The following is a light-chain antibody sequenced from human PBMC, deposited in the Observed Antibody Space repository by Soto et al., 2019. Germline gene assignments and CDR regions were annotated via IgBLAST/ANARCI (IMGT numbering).Light chain of an antibody. Sequence: QSALTQPRSVSGSPGQSVTISCTGTSSDVGGYNYVSWYQQHPGKAPKLMIYDVNKRPSGVPDRFSGSKSGNTASLTIFGLQAEDEADYYCCSYAGSYTVVFGGGTKVTVL. CDR1: SSDVGGYNY. V-gene: IGLV2-11*01. CDR3: CSYAGSYTVV. CDR2: DVN. J-gene: IGLJ2*01.